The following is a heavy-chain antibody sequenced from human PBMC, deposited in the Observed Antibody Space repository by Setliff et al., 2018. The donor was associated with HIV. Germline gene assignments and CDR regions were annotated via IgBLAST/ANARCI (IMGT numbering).Heavy chain of an antibody. CDR3: ARAAPYYDYVWGSYRHFDY. CDR2: IYYSGST. J-gene: IGHJ4*02. V-gene: IGHV4-31*03. Sequence: TSETLSLTCTVSGGSISSGGYYWSWIRQHPGKGLEWIGYIYYSGSTYYNPSLKSRVTISVDTSKNQFSLKLSSVTAADTAVYYCARAAPYYDYVWGSYRHFDYWGQGTLVTVSS. CDR1: GGSISSGGYY. D-gene: IGHD3-16*02.